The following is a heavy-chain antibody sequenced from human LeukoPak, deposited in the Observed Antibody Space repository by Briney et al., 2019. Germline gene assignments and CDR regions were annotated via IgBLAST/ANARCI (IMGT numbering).Heavy chain of an antibody. D-gene: IGHD5-18*01. Sequence: GGSLRLSCTASGFTFTSYWINWVRQAPGKGLEWVANINQDGSERFFVDSVKGRFTISRDNAKNSLFLQMNSLRAEDTAVYYCAKALGYRYGPNDAFDIWGQGTMVTVSS. CDR1: GFTFTSYW. CDR3: AKALGYRYGPNDAFDI. V-gene: IGHV3-7*05. CDR2: INQDGSER. J-gene: IGHJ3*02.